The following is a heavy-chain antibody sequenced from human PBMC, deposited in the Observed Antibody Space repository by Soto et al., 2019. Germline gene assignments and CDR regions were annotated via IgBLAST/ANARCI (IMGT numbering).Heavy chain of an antibody. CDR3: AKCGSFYGRGYFDY. Sequence: QVQLVESGGGVVQPGRSLRLSCEASGFSFSSYAMHWVRQAPGKGLEWVAVISYDGSNEYYADSVKGRFTISRDNSKNTVYLQMNSMRVEDTAVYYCAKCGSFYGRGYFDYWGQGTLVTVSS. CDR1: GFSFSSYA. D-gene: IGHD1-26*01. V-gene: IGHV3-30*18. J-gene: IGHJ4*02. CDR2: ISYDGSNE.